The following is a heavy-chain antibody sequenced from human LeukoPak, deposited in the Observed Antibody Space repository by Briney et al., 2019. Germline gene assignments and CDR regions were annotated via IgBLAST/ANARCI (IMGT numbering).Heavy chain of an antibody. CDR2: MNPNSGNT. CDR1: GYTFTSYD. CDR3: ARMDYYDSRDNWFDP. D-gene: IGHD3-22*01. V-gene: IGHV1-8*01. Sequence: ASVKVSCKASGYTFTSYDINWVRQATGQGLEWMGWMNPNSGNTGYAQKFQGRVTMTRNSSISTAHMELSSLRSEDTAVYYCARMDYYDSRDNWFDPWGQGTLVTVSS. J-gene: IGHJ5*02.